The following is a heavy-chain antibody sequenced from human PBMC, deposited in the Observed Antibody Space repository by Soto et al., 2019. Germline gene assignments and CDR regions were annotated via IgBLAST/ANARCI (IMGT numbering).Heavy chain of an antibody. CDR2: TNTGGTT. J-gene: IGHJ6*02. CDR1: GFTVNSNY. CDR3: AKGDGFILAV. Sequence: EVQVLATGGGLIQPGGSLRLSCAASGFTVNSNYMSWVRQAPGEGLQWVSITNTGGTTYYADSVKGRFTVSRDNSKNTLYVQINSMRAEDTAVYYCAKGDGFILAVWGQGTTVSVSS. V-gene: IGHV3-53*02. D-gene: IGHD1-26*01.